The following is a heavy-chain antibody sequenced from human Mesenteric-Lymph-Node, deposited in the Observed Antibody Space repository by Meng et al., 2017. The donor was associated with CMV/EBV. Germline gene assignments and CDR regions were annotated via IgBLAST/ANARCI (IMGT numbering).Heavy chain of an antibody. D-gene: IGHD3-22*01. CDR1: GLTLSNFA. CDR3: ARRFRGSDFYYYFDF. J-gene: IGHJ4*02. Sequence: GESLKISCAASGLTLSNFAMHWVRQAPGKGLECVSAISDDGYNKFYADSVKGRFTISRDNSKNTLYLQMNSLRSEDTAVYYCARRFRGSDFYYYFDFWGQGTLVTVSS. V-gene: IGHV3-30*14. CDR2: ISDDGYNK.